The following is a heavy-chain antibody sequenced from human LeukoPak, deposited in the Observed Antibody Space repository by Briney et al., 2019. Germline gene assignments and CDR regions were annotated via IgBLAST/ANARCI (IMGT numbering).Heavy chain of an antibody. CDR2: IYHSGST. J-gene: IGHJ4*02. CDR3: ARDGYGGVDY. D-gene: IGHD3-10*01. CDR1: GDSISTYY. Sequence: SETLSLTCTVSGDSISTYYWSWIRQSPGKGLEWIGYIYHSGSTKYNPSLKSRVTISVDTSKKQFFLKLSSVTAADTAVYYCARDGYGGVDYWGQGTLVTVSS. V-gene: IGHV4-59*01.